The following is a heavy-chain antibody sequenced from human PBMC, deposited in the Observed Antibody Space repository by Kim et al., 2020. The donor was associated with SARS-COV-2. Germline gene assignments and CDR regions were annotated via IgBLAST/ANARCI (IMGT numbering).Heavy chain of an antibody. Sequence: GYAQKFQGRVTMTRNTSISTAYMELSSLRSEDTAVYYCARTVAGTNWFDPWGQGTLVTVSS. D-gene: IGHD6-19*01. J-gene: IGHJ5*02. CDR3: ARTVAGTNWFDP. V-gene: IGHV1-8*01.